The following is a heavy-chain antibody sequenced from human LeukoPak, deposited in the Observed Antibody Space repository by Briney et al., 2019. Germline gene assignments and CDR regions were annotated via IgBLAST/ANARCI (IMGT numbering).Heavy chain of an antibody. D-gene: IGHD1-7*01. V-gene: IGHV4-4*02. J-gene: IGHJ3*02. CDR1: GGSNSSSNW. CDR2: IYTSGST. Sequence: PSETLSLTCAVSGGSNSSSNWWSWVRQPPGKGLEWIGRIYTSGSTNYNPSLKSRVTMSVDTSKNQFSLKLSSVTAADTAVYYCAGWNYVTGAFDIWGQGTMVTVSS. CDR3: AGWNYVTGAFDI.